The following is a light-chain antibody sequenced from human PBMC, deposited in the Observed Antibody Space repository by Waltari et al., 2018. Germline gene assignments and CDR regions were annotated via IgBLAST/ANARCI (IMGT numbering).Light chain of an antibody. Sequence: DIQMTQSPSTLSASVGDGVPITCRASQGISKWLAWFQQKSGKAPKLLIHEASSLEDGVSSRFSGSGSGTEFSLIISSLQPEDFATYYCQQYDSYPYTFGQGTTLEIK. J-gene: IGKJ2*01. CDR2: EAS. CDR3: QQYDSYPYT. CDR1: QGISKW. V-gene: IGKV1-5*03.